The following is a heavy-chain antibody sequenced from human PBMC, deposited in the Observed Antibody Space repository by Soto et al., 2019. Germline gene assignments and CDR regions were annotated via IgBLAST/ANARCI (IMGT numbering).Heavy chain of an antibody. CDR2: ISPNSGGT. V-gene: IGHV1-2*02. D-gene: IGHD2-15*01. CDR1: GYTFTGYY. J-gene: IGHJ4*02. Sequence: QVQLVQSGAEVKKSGGSLKVSCKASGYTFTGYYIRWVRQAPGQGLEWMGEISPNSGGTKYAQKFQGRVTMTRDTSISTVYMELSNLSPDDTAVYYCGRGRSGELVVFYWGQGTLVTVYS. CDR3: GRGRSGELVVFY.